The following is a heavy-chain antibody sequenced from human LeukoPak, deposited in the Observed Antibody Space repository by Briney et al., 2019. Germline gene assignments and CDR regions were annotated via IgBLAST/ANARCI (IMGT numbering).Heavy chain of an antibody. Sequence: AASVKVSCKTSGYTFINYDINWVRRASGQGLEWMGWISAYNGNTNYAQKLQGRVTMTTDTSTSTAYMELRSLRSDDTAVYYCASSYCSGGSCHAQPFDYWGQGTLVTVSS. V-gene: IGHV1-18*01. CDR3: ASSYCSGGSCHAQPFDY. CDR1: GYTFINYD. D-gene: IGHD2-15*01. J-gene: IGHJ4*02. CDR2: ISAYNGNT.